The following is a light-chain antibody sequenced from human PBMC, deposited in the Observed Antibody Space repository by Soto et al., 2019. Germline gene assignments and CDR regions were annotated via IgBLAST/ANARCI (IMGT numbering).Light chain of an antibody. CDR3: SSYTSSSTLEV. Sequence: QPVLTQPASVSGSPGQSITISCTGTSSDVGGYNYVSWYQHHPGKAPKLMIYDVSNRPSGVSNRFSGSKSGNTASLTISGLQAEDEADYYCSSYTSSSTLEVFGTGTKLTVL. V-gene: IGLV2-14*03. CDR1: SSDVGGYNY. J-gene: IGLJ1*01. CDR2: DVS.